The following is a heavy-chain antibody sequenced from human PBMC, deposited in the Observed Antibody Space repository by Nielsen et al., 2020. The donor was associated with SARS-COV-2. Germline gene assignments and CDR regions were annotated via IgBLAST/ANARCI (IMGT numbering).Heavy chain of an antibody. D-gene: IGHD1-7*01. Sequence: SETLSLTCTVSGDSISSGDYYWSWFRQPPGKGLEWIGYIYSSGSTYYNPSLESRVSISLDTSKNQFSLKLTSVTAADSAVYYCARDSGITGTTGYYYRDVWGKGTTVTVSS. CDR1: GDSISSGDYY. CDR2: IYSSGST. V-gene: IGHV4-30-4*01. J-gene: IGHJ6*03. CDR3: ARDSGITGTTGYYYRDV.